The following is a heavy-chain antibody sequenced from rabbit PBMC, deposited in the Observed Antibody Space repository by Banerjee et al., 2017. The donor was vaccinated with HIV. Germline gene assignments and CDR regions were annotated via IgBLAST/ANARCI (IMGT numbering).Heavy chain of an antibody. CDR2: IYAGSSGST. CDR1: GFSFSSSYY. J-gene: IGHJ4*01. CDR3: ARRDAGGANYGYAFTL. Sequence: QSLEESGGDLVKPGASLTLTCTASGFSFSSSYYMCWVRQAPGKGLEWIACIYAGSSGSTYYASWAKGRFTISKTSSTTVTLQMTSLTAADTATYFCARRDAGGANYGYAFTLWGPGTLVTIS. V-gene: IGHV1S40*01. D-gene: IGHD6-1*01.